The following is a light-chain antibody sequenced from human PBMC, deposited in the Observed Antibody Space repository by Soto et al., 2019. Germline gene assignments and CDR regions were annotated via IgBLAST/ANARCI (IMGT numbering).Light chain of an antibody. CDR1: RGHSSYT. Sequence: QPVLTQSPSASTSLGASVRLTCTLSRGHSSYTIAWLDQRPEKGPRHLMKVYSDGSHSKGDGIPDRFSGSKSGSTASLTVSGLQAEDEADYYCSSYMGSNIDVFGSGTKVTVL. CDR2: VYSDGSH. J-gene: IGLJ1*01. CDR3: SSYMGSNIDV. V-gene: IGLV4-69*01.